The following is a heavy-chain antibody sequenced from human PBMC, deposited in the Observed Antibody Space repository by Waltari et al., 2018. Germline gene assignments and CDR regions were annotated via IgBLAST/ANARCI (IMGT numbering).Heavy chain of an antibody. V-gene: IGHV3-74*01. Sequence: EVQLVESGGDLVQPGGSLRLSCAASGFGFSAYWMHWVRQVPGKGLFSVQHNNSDGSDANYSDTVNGRFTISSDNAKNSLYLEMSSLRVEDTAVYYCAFSRGWSSPFGAYDSWGQGTRVIVSS. CDR3: AFSRGWSSPFGAYDS. J-gene: IGHJ3*02. CDR2: NNSDGSDA. D-gene: IGHD6-19*01. CDR1: GFGFSAYW.